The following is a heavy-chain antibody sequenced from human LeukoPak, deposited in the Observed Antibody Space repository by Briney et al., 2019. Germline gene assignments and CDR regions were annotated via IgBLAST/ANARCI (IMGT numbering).Heavy chain of an antibody. Sequence: GGSLRLSCVASGFTFSSYWMSWVRQAPGKGLEWVANIKQDGSEKYYVDSVKGRFTISRDNAKNSLYLQMNSLRAEDTAVYYCAREQERWLQSDAFDIWGQGTMVTVSS. CDR1: GFTFSSYW. D-gene: IGHD5-24*01. CDR2: IKQDGSEK. J-gene: IGHJ3*02. CDR3: AREQERWLQSDAFDI. V-gene: IGHV3-7*01.